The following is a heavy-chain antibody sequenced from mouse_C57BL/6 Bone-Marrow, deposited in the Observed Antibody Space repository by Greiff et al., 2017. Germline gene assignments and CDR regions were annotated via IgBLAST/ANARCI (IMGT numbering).Heavy chain of an antibody. D-gene: IGHD2-5*01. V-gene: IGHV1-55*01. CDR2: IYPGSGST. J-gene: IGHJ1*03. Sequence: QVQLQQPGAELVKPGASVKMSCKASGYTFTSYWITWVKQRPGQGLEWIGDIYPGSGSTNYNQKFKGKATVTVDTSSSTAYMQLSSLTSEDSAVYYCARAYYSNYWYFDVGGTGTRVTVSA. CDR3: ARAYYSNYWYFDV. CDR1: GYTFTSYW.